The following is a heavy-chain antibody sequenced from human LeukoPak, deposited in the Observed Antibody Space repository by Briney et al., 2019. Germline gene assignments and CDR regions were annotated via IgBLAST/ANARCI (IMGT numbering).Heavy chain of an antibody. CDR2: INHSGST. D-gene: IGHD3-3*01. V-gene: IGHV4-34*01. J-gene: IGHJ4*02. Sequence: SETLSLTCAVYGGSFSGYYWSWIRQPPGKELEWIGEINHSGSTNYNPSLKSRVTISVDTSKTQFSLKLSSVTAADTAVYYCARGSYDFWSGFLDYWGQGTLVTVSS. CDR3: ARGSYDFWSGFLDY. CDR1: GGSFSGYY.